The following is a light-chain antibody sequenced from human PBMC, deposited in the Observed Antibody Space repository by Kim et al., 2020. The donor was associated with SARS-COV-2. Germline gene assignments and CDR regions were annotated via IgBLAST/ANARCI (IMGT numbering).Light chain of an antibody. CDR1: KLGDKY. Sequence: ESPGQTASITCSGDKLGDKYACWYQQKPGQSPVMVIYQDSKRPSGIPERFSGSNSGNTATLTISGTQAMDEADYYCQAWDSSTVVFGGGTQLTVL. CDR3: QAWDSSTVV. CDR2: QDS. V-gene: IGLV3-1*01. J-gene: IGLJ2*01.